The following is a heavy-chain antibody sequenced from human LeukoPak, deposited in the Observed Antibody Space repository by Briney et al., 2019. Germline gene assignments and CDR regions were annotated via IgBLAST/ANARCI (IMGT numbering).Heavy chain of an antibody. CDR1: GGSISSYY. CDR3: ARDTRGDILTGAHAFDI. D-gene: IGHD3-9*01. V-gene: IGHV4-4*07. J-gene: IGHJ3*02. Sequence: SETLSLTCTVSGGSISSYYWSWIRQPAGKGLEWIGRIYTSGSTNYKSSLKSRVTISVDTSKNQFSLKLSSVTAADTAVYYCARDTRGDILTGAHAFDIWGQGTMVTVSS. CDR2: IYTSGST.